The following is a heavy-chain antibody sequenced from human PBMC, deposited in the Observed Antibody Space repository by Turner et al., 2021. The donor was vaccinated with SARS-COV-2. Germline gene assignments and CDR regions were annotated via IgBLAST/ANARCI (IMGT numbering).Heavy chain of an antibody. J-gene: IGHJ6*02. CDR2: ISGSCGST. Sequence: EVQLVESGGGLVQPGRSLRLSCAASGITFDDYAMHWVRQAPGKGLEWVSGISGSCGSTYYEDSVKGRFTISRDNSKNTLYLQMNSLRAEDTAVYYCAKGMGGEQPPSYYYYYGMDVWGQGTTVTVSS. CDR3: AKGMGGEQPPSYYYYYGMDV. CDR1: GITFDDYA. D-gene: IGHD1-26*01. V-gene: IGHV3-23*04.